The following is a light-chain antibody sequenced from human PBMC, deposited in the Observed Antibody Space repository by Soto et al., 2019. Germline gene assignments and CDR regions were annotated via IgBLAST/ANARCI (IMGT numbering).Light chain of an antibody. J-gene: IGKJ1*01. V-gene: IGKV1-5*03. CDR2: KAS. CDR3: QHYNSYSEA. CDR1: QTISSW. Sequence: DLQLSQYPSSLCVALLCLVAITFRAIQTISSWLAWYQQKPGKAPKLLIYKASTLKSGVPSRFSGSGSGTEFTLTISCLQSEDFATYYCQHYNSYSEAFGQGTKEDFK.